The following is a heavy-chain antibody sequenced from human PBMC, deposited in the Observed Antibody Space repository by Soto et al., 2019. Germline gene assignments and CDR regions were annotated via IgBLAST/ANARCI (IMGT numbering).Heavy chain of an antibody. Sequence: EVQLVESGGGLVQPGGSLRLSCAASGFTFTSYWMSWVRQAPGKGLEWVANIKQDGSDKYYVDSVKGRFTISRDNAKSSLYLQMNSVRADDAAVYYCARETYGDYFDYWGQGSLVTGSS. V-gene: IGHV3-7*01. CDR1: GFTFTSYW. J-gene: IGHJ4*02. CDR2: IKQDGSDK. D-gene: IGHD4-17*01. CDR3: ARETYGDYFDY.